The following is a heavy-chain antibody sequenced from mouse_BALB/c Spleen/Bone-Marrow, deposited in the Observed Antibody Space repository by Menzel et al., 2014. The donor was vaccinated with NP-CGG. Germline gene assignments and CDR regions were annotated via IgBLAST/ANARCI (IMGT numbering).Heavy chain of an antibody. CDR3: ARKHYCSGFAY. CDR2: ISSGSSTI. Sequence: DVHLVESGGGLVQPGGSRKLSCAASGFTFSSFGMHWVRQAPEKGLEWVAYISSGSSTIYYADTVKGRFTISRDNPKNTLFLQMTSIRSEDTAMYYCARKHYCSGFAYWGHGTLVTVSA. D-gene: IGHD3-2*02. V-gene: IGHV5-17*02. CDR1: GFTFSSFG. J-gene: IGHJ3*01.